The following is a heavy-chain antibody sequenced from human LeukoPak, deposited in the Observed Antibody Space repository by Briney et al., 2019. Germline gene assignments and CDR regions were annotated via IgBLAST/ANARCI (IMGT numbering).Heavy chain of an antibody. CDR1: GFTFSSYA. Sequence: PGGSLRLSCAASGFTFSSYAMSWVRQAPGKGLEWVSTISGSGGSTYYADSVKGRLTISRDNSKNTLYLQMNNLRAEDTAVYYCAKPKITMVRGVFDYWGQGTLVTVSS. J-gene: IGHJ4*02. CDR2: ISGSGGST. V-gene: IGHV3-23*01. CDR3: AKPKITMVRGVFDY. D-gene: IGHD3-10*01.